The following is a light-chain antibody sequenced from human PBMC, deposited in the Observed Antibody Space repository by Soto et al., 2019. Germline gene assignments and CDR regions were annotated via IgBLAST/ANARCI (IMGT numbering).Light chain of an antibody. CDR3: AAWDDSLRGVV. CDR2: RNN. Sequence: QSVLTQPPSASGTPGERVTISCSGSSSNLGSNFIYWYQQLPGAPPKLLISRNNERPSGVPDRFSGSKSGTSASLAISGLRSEDEADYHCAAWDDSLRGVVFGGGTQLTVL. V-gene: IGLV1-47*01. J-gene: IGLJ3*02. CDR1: SSNLGSNF.